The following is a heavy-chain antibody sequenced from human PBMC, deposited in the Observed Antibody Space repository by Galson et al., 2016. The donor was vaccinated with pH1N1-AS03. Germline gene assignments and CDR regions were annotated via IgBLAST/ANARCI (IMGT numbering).Heavy chain of an antibody. CDR3: ARQGGDSSSWYV. J-gene: IGHJ6*02. D-gene: IGHD6-13*01. CDR2: IFYTGNT. Sequence: SETLSLTCTVSGGSMNDFYWNWIRQPPGKGLEWIGYIFYTGNTKYNPSLKSRLTISVDTSRSQFSLRLSSVTAADTAEYYCARQGGDSSSWYVWGQGTTVTVS. CDR1: GGSMNDFY. V-gene: IGHV4-59*08.